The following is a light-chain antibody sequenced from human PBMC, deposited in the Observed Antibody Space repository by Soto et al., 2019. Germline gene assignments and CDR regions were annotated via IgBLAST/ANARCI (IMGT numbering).Light chain of an antibody. CDR3: QQYYSYPAT. CDR1: QSISSW. J-gene: IGKJ1*01. V-gene: IGKV1-5*03. CDR2: KAS. Sequence: DIQMTQSPSTLSASVGDRVTISCRASQSISSWLAWYQQKPGKAHKLLIYKASSLESGVPSRFSGSGSGTELTITISCLQSEDCETYDCQQYYSYPATFGQGTKVDIK.